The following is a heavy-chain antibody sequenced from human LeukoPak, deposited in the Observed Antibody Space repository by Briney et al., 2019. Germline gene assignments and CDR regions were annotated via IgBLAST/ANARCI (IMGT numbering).Heavy chain of an antibody. V-gene: IGHV3-48*02. CDR3: ARDVVGATRTFDY. J-gene: IGHJ4*02. D-gene: IGHD1-26*01. CDR2: ISSSSCTI. CDR1: GFTLSSYS. Sequence: GGSLRLSCAASGFTLSSYSMNWVRQAPGKGLEWVSYISSSSCTIYYADSMKGRFTISRDNAKNSLYLQMNSLRDEDTAVYYCARDVVGATRTFDYWGQGTLVTVSS.